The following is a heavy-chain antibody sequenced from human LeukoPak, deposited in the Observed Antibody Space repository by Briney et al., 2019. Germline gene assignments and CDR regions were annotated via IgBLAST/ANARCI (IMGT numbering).Heavy chain of an antibody. CDR1: GGSISSSSYY. D-gene: IGHD6-19*01. CDR2: IYYSGST. V-gene: IGHV4-39*07. Sequence: SETLSLTCTVSGGSISSSSYYWGWIRQPPGKGLEWIGSIYYSGSTYYNPSLKSRVTISVDTSKNQFSLKLSSVTAADTAVYYCAREGSGWYEPHYFDYWGQGTLVTVSS. J-gene: IGHJ4*02. CDR3: AREGSGWYEPHYFDY.